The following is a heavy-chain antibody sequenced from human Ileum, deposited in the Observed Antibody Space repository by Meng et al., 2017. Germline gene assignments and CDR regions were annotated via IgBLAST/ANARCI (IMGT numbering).Heavy chain of an antibody. V-gene: IGHV3-7*01. Sequence: GESLKISCAASGFIFYNSWMTFVRQAPGKGLEWVATIDHDGSEIDYSDSVKGRFTISRDNAGNSLHLQMNSLRVEDTAVDYCMDIDVQWGQGTLVTVSS. D-gene: IGHD1-1*01. CDR3: MDIDVQ. J-gene: IGHJ4*02. CDR1: GFIFYNSW. CDR2: IDHDGSEI.